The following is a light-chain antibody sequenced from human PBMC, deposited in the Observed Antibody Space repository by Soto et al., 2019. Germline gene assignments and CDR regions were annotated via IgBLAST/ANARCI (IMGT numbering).Light chain of an antibody. Sequence: QSALTQPPSASGSPGQSVTISCIGTSSDVGSYNYVSWYQHPPGNAPKLIIYEVTKRPSGVHDRFSCSKSANTASLTVSGHQADDEADYYCSSYVGSNNFVFGTGTKLTVL. CDR2: EVT. J-gene: IGLJ1*01. CDR3: SSYVGSNNFV. V-gene: IGLV2-8*01. CDR1: SSDVGSYNY.